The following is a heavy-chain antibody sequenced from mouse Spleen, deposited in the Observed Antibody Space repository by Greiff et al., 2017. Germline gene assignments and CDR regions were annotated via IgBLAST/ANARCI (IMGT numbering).Heavy chain of an antibody. J-gene: IGHJ3*01. V-gene: IGHV3-2*02. Sequence: EVKLMESGPGLVKPSQSLSLTCTVTGYSITSDYAWNWIRQFPGNKLEWMGYISYSGSTSYNPSLKSRISITRDTSKNQFFLQLNSVTTEDTATYYCARRRNYGWFAYWGQGTLVTVSA. CDR3: ARRRNYGWFAY. CDR2: ISYSGST. CDR1: GYSITSDYA. D-gene: IGHD1-1*01.